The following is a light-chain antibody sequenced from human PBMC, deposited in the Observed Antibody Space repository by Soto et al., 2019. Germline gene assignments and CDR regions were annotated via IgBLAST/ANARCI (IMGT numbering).Light chain of an antibody. V-gene: IGKV1-33*01. CDR2: EAS. Sequence: DIQMTQSPSSLSASVGDRVTITCQASQDINNYLNWYQQKRGKAPKLLIYEASNLETGVPSRFSGSGSGTDFTFTISSLQPEDIATYYCQQYDSLPYIFGQGTKLEIK. CDR3: QQYDSLPYI. J-gene: IGKJ2*01. CDR1: QDINNY.